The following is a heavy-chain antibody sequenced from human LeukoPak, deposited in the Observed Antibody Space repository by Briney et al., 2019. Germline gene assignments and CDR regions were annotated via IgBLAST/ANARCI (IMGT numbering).Heavy chain of an antibody. D-gene: IGHD1-14*01. CDR3: AREPYRRAPNYYYCGMDV. J-gene: IGHJ6*02. Sequence: PGGSLRLSCAASGFTFSSYGMHWVRQAPGKGLEWVAVIWYDGSNKYYADSVKGRFTISRDNSKNALYLQMNSLRAEDTAVYYCAREPYRRAPNYYYCGMDVWGQGTTVTVSS. V-gene: IGHV3-33*01. CDR1: GFTFSSYG. CDR2: IWYDGSNK.